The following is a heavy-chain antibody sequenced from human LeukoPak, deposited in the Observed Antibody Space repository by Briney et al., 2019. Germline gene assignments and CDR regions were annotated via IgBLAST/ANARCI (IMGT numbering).Heavy chain of an antibody. Sequence: ASVKVSCKASGYTFTSYAMHWVRQAPGQRLEWMGWNNAGNGNTKYSQKFQGRVTITRDTSASTAYMELSSLRSEDTAVYYCARGSYYGSGSYYNPQDFDYWGQGTLVTVSS. CDR3: ARGSYYGSGSYYNPQDFDY. V-gene: IGHV1-3*01. CDR1: GYTFTSYA. CDR2: NNAGNGNT. D-gene: IGHD3-10*01. J-gene: IGHJ4*02.